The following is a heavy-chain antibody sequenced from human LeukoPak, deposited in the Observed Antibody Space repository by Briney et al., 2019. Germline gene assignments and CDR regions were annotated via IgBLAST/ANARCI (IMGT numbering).Heavy chain of an antibody. CDR3: ARDLGSDYYFDY. J-gene: IGHJ4*02. D-gene: IGHD6-25*01. V-gene: IGHV1-2*02. Sequence: ASVKVSCKASGYTFTGYYMHWVRQAPGQGLEWMGWINPNSGGTNYAQKFQGRVTMTRDTSISTAYMELSRLRSDDTAVYYCARDLGSDYYFDYWGQGTLVTVSS. CDR1: GYTFTGYY. CDR2: INPNSGGT.